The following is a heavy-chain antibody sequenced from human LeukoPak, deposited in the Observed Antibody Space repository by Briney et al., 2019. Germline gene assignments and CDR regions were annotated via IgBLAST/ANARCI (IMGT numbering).Heavy chain of an antibody. CDR1: GGSISSSSYY. V-gene: IGHV4-39*01. Sequence: SETLSLTCTVSGGSISSSSYYWGWIRQPPGKGREWIGSIYYSGSTYYNPSLKSRVTISVDTSKNQFSLKLSSVTAADTAVYYCARHLYYGSGSYYYYDMDVWGKGTTVTVSS. CDR2: IYYSGST. CDR3: ARHLYYGSGSYYYYDMDV. J-gene: IGHJ6*03. D-gene: IGHD3-10*01.